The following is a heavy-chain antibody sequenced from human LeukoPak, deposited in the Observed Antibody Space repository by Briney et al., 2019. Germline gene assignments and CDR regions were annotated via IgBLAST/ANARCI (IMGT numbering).Heavy chain of an antibody. Sequence: SETLSLTCTVSGGSISSSSYYWGWIRQPPGKGLEWIGSIYYSGSTNYNPSLKSRVTISVDTSKNQFSLKLSSVTAADTAVYYCARRYYSSRKNWFDPWGQGTLVTVSS. CDR2: IYYSGST. J-gene: IGHJ5*02. D-gene: IGHD6-13*01. V-gene: IGHV4-39*07. CDR1: GGSISSSSYY. CDR3: ARRYYSSRKNWFDP.